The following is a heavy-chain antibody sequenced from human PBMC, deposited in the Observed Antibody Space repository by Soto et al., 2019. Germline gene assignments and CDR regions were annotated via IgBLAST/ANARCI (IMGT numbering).Heavy chain of an antibody. J-gene: IGHJ6*02. CDR3: ARGHYYYAMDV. CDR2: ISHGGSP. V-gene: IGHV4-30-2*01. Sequence: SETLSLTCAVSGGSVSSGVFSWNWIRQPPGQGLEWIGYISHGGSPHYTPSLRSRVSISVDRSTNVISLNLTSMTPADTAVYFCARGHYYYAMDVWGQGTTVTV. CDR1: GGSVSSGVFS.